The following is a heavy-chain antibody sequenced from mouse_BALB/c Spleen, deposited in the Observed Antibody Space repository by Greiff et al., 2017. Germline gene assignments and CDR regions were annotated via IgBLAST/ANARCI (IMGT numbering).Heavy chain of an antibody. CDR3: ARASSPPFDY. Sequence: EVMLVESGGGLVQPGGSLRLSCATSGFTFTDYYMSWVRQPPGKALEWLGFIRNKANGYTTEYSASVKGRFTISRDNSQSILYLQMNTLRAEDSATYYCARASSPPFDYWGQGTTLTVSS. J-gene: IGHJ2*01. CDR1: GFTFTDYY. D-gene: IGHD1-1*01. CDR2: IRNKANGYTT. V-gene: IGHV7-3*02.